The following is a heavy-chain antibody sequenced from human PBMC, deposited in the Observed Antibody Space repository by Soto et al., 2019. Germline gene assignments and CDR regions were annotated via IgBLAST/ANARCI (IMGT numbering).Heavy chain of an antibody. CDR3: VRDPVDYYSAEYFAT. Sequence: QVQLVQSGAEVKRPGASVKVSCTASGYTFTENDINWVRQATGQGLEWMGWMNPSSGNTGYAQKVQGSVTMTRDNSITTAYMELSSLRYADTAVYFCVRDPVDYYSAEYFATWVQGPLFTVSS. J-gene: IGHJ4*02. CDR2: MNPSSGNT. CDR1: GYTFTEND. V-gene: IGHV1-8*01. D-gene: IGHD2-21*01.